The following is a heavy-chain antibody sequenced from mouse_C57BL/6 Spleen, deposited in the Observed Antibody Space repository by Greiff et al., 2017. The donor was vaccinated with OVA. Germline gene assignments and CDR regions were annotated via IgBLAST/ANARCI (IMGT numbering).Heavy chain of an antibody. V-gene: IGHV1-64*01. CDR2: IHPNSGST. CDR1: GYTFTSYW. CDR3: ARITTVPSYFDV. J-gene: IGHJ1*03. D-gene: IGHD1-1*01. Sequence: VQLQQPGAELVKPGASVKLSCKASGYTFTSYWMHWVKQRPGQGLEWIGMIHPNSGSTNYNEKFKSKATLTVDKSSSTAYMQLSSLTSEDSAVYYCARITTVPSYFDVWGTGTTVTVSS.